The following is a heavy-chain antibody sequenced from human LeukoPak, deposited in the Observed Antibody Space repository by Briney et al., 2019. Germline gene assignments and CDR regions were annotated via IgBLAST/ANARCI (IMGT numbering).Heavy chain of an antibody. CDR1: GGSITTYY. V-gene: IGHV4-59*01. CDR2: IFYSGTT. D-gene: IGHD1-1*01. Sequence: SATLSLTCTVSGGSITTYYWSWIRQPPGKGLGWIGYIFYSGTTNYNPSLESRVTISVDTSKNQFSLRLSSVTAADTAVYYCARQNWNDKGFFDYWGQGTLVTVSS. CDR3: ARQNWNDKGFFDY. J-gene: IGHJ4*02.